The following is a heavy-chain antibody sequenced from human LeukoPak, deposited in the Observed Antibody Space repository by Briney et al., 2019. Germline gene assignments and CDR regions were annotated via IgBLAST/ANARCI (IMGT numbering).Heavy chain of an antibody. V-gene: IGHV3-48*03. CDR1: GFTFRSYE. CDR3: ARENSGYDGGFDY. D-gene: IGHD5-12*01. J-gene: IGHJ4*02. Sequence: GGSLGLSCTTSGFTFRSYEMSWVRQAPGKGLEWVSYISDVGTTYYADSVKGRFTISRDNAKNSLFLQMNSLRAEDTAVYFCARENSGYDGGFDYWGQGTLVTVSS. CDR2: ISDVGTT.